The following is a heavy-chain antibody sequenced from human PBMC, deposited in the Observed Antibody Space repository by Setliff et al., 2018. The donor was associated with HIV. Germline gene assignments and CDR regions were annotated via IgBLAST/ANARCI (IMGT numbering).Heavy chain of an antibody. Sequence: GASVKVSCKASGGTFSSYSINWVRQAPGQGLEWMGGINTATGSPRFAQGFRGRFGFSLDASVTTTYLHINNLEAADSAIYYCARDGADYNFRSGTHPFDIWGQGTLVT. CDR1: GGTFSSYS. CDR3: ARDGADYNFRSGTHPFDI. J-gene: IGHJ4*02. D-gene: IGHD3-3*01. CDR2: INTATGSP. V-gene: IGHV7-4-1*02.